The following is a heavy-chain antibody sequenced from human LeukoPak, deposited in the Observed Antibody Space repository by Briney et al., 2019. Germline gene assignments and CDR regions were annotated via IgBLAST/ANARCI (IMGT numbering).Heavy chain of an antibody. J-gene: IGHJ3*02. CDR1: GYTFTSYY. CDR2: INPSGGST. CDR3: ARSGDIQKAFDI. V-gene: IGHV1-46*01. Sequence: ASVKVSCKASGYTFTSYYMHWVRQAPGQGLEWMGIINPSGGSTSYAQKFQGRVTMTRDMSTSTVYMELSSLRSEDTAVYHCARSGDIQKAFDIWGQGTMVTVSS. D-gene: IGHD5-12*01.